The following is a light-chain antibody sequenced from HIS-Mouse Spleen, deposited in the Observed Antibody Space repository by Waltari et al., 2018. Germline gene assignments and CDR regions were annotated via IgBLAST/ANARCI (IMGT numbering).Light chain of an antibody. CDR2: EGS. V-gene: IGLV2-23*01. Sequence: QSALTQPAPVSGSPGQSITIPCTGTSSDVGRYNLVPWYQPHPGKAPKPLIYEGSKRPQGVLYRFSCSDHGNPASLPTPRPPDEDQSAYDCWPCTGSRTWVFGGGTKLTVL. CDR3: WPCTGSRTWV. J-gene: IGLJ2*01. CDR1: SSDVGRYNL.